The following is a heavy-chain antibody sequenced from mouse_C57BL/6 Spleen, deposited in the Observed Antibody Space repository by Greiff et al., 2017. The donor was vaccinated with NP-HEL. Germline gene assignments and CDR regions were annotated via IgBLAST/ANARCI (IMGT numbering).Heavy chain of an antibody. Sequence: QVQLKQPGAELVMPGASVKLSCKASGYTFTSYWMHWVKQRPGQGLEWIGEIDPSDSYTNYNQKFKGKSTLTVDKSSSTAYMQLSSLTSEDSAVYYCARGHYGSSPLDYWGQGTTLTVSS. V-gene: IGHV1-69*01. CDR3: ARGHYGSSPLDY. D-gene: IGHD1-1*01. CDR1: GYTFTSYW. J-gene: IGHJ2*01. CDR2: IDPSDSYT.